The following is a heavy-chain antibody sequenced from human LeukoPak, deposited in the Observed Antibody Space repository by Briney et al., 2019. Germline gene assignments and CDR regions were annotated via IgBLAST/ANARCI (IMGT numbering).Heavy chain of an antibody. D-gene: IGHD3-10*01. Sequence: GGSLRLSCATSGFTFSTYAMTWVRQAPGKGLEWVSAIDIYATKTNYADSVKGRFTISRDNSKNTLYLQMNSLRGEDTAIYYCARDYKADFWGQGTLVTVSS. J-gene: IGHJ4*02. V-gene: IGHV3-23*05. CDR1: GFTFSTYA. CDR2: IDIYATKT. CDR3: ARDYKADF.